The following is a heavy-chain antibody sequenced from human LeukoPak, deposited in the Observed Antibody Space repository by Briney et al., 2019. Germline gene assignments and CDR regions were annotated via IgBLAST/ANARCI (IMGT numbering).Heavy chain of an antibody. CDR3: ARHRMYYYDSSGRGVADAFDI. Sequence: PSETLSLTCAVYGGSFSGYYWSWIRQPPGKGLEWIGSIYYSGSTYYNPSLKSRVTISVDTSKNQFSLKLSSVTAADTAVYSCARHRMYYYDSSGRGVADAFDIWGQGTMVTVSS. V-gene: IGHV4-34*01. D-gene: IGHD3-22*01. J-gene: IGHJ3*02. CDR2: IYYSGST. CDR1: GGSFSGYY.